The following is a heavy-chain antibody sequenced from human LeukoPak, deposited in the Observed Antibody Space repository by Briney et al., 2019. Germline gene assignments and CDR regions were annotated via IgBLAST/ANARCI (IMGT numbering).Heavy chain of an antibody. CDR1: GGTFRSYA. Sequence: ASVKVSCKASGGTFRSYAISWVRQAPGQGLEWMGRIIPILGIANYAQKFQGRVTITADKSTSTAYMELSSLRSEDTAVYYCARGYSSSWYAMDVWGQGTTVTVSS. CDR3: ARGYSSSWYAMDV. D-gene: IGHD6-13*01. V-gene: IGHV1-69*04. J-gene: IGHJ6*02. CDR2: IIPILGIA.